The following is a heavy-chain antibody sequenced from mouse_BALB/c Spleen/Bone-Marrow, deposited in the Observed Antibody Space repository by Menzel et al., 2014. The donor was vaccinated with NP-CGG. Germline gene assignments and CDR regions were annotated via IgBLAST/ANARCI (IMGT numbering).Heavy chain of an antibody. J-gene: IGHJ4*01. CDR1: GYTFTSYW. V-gene: IGHV1-87*01. CDR3: ARFYGYGGMDY. Sequence: SGAELARPGASVKLSCKASGYTFTSYWMQWVKQRPGQGLEWIGAIYPGDGDTRYTQKFKGKATLTADKSSSTAYMQLSSLASEDSAVYYCARFYGYGGMDYWGQGTSVTVSS. CDR2: IYPGDGDT. D-gene: IGHD2-2*01.